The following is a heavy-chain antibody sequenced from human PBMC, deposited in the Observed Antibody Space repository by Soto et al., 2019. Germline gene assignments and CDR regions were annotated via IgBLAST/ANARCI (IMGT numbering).Heavy chain of an antibody. Sequence: EVQLVESGGGLVQPGESLRLSCAASGFTFSNYWIHWVRQAPGKGLVWVSRIDSDGSRITYADFVKGRFNISRDNAKNTVYLHMNTLTAEDTAVYYCVRTSLVVAVATREDFWGQGTLVTVSS. CDR1: GFTFSNYW. J-gene: IGHJ4*02. V-gene: IGHV3-74*01. CDR2: IDSDGSRI. CDR3: VRTSLVVAVATREDF. D-gene: IGHD2-15*01.